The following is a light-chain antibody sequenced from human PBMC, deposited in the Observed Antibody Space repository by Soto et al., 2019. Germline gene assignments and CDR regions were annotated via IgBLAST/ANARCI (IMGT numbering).Light chain of an antibody. CDR1: QSVSNN. J-gene: IGKJ1*01. V-gene: IGKV3-15*01. CDR3: QQYNNWPWT. CDR2: GAS. Sequence: EIVLTQSPGTLSLSPGERATLYCRASQSVSNNYLAWYQQKPGQAPRLIIYGASTRATGIPARFSGSGSGTEFTLTISSLQSEDVAVYYCQQYNNWPWTFGQGTKVDI.